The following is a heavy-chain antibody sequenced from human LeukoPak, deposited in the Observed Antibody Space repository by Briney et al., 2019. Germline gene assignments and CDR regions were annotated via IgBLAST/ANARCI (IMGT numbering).Heavy chain of an antibody. D-gene: IGHD1-26*01. CDR3: ASGSYQANDAFDI. CDR1: GGTFSSYA. J-gene: IGHJ3*02. CDR2: IIPTFGTA. Sequence: SVKVSCKASGGTFSSYAISWVRQAPGQGLEWMGGIIPTFGTANYAQKFQGRVTITTDESTSTAYMELSSLRSEDTAVYYCASGSYQANDAFDIWGQGTMVTVSS. V-gene: IGHV1-69*05.